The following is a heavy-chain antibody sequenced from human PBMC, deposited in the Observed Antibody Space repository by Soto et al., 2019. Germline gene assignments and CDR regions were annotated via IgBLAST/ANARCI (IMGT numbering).Heavy chain of an antibody. J-gene: IGHJ6*02. Sequence: QVQLVESGGGVVQPGRSLRLSCAASGFIFSTYGMHWVRQAPGKGLEWVAVIWYDGSNKYYADSGKGRFTISRDNSKNTLYLQMNGLRAEDTAVYYCARDVRWFGESTYHYYGLDVWGQGTTVTVSS. CDR2: IWYDGSNK. V-gene: IGHV3-33*01. D-gene: IGHD3-10*01. CDR1: GFIFSTYG. CDR3: ARDVRWFGESTYHYYGLDV.